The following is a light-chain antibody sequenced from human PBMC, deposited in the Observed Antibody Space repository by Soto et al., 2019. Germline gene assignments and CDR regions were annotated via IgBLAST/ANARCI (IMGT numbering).Light chain of an antibody. J-gene: IGLJ2*01. CDR1: SSNIGDNS. CDR2: DNN. CDR3: GTWDTRLSDVV. Sequence: QSVLTQPPSVSAAPGQKVTISCSGRSSNIGDNSVSWYQQLPGTAPKLLIYDNNKRPSGIPDRFSGSKSGTSATLGITGLQTGDEADYYCGTWDTRLSDVVFGGGTKVTVL. V-gene: IGLV1-51*01.